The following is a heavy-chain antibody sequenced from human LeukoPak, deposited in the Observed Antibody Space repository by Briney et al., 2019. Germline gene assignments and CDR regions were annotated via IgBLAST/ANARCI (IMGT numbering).Heavy chain of an antibody. CDR3: ARDLMGIAYRGAFYY. V-gene: IGHV1-18*01. CDR2: ISAYNGYT. J-gene: IGHJ4*02. D-gene: IGHD6-13*01. CDR1: GYTFTSYG. Sequence: ASVKVSCKASGYTFTSYGISWVRQAPGQGLEWMGWISAYNGYTHFAQKFQGRVTMTTDTSTSTAYMELRSLRSDDTAVYYCARDLMGIAYRGAFYYWGQGTLVTVSS.